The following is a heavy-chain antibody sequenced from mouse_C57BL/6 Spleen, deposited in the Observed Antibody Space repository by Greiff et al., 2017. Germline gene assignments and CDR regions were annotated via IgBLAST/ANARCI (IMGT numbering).Heavy chain of an antibody. V-gene: IGHV5-17*01. Sequence: ELMLVASGGGLVKPVWSLKLSCAASGFTFSDYVMHWFRQAPEKGLEWVAYISSGSSTIYYADTVKGRFTISRDNAKNTLFLQMTSLRSEDTAMYYCAKLGNAMDYWGQGTSVTVSS. J-gene: IGHJ4*01. CDR2: ISSGSSTI. CDR1: GFTFSDYV. CDR3: AKLGNAMDY. D-gene: IGHD4-1*01.